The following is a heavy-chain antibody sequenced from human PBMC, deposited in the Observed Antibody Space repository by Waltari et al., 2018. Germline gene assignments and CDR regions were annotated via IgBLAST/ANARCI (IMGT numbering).Heavy chain of an antibody. CDR1: GFSFSTHS. Sequence: EGQLVESGGGLVQPGGSLRLSCVASGFSFSTHSMNWVRQAPGKGLEWVSYVSRNSDTIYYTDSVKGRFTISRDNAKNSLDLQMNFLRAEDTAVYYCARALPRREGRFLDFLHPHDGFDVWGQGTVVSVSS. CDR2: VSRNSDTI. J-gene: IGHJ3*01. V-gene: IGHV3-48*04. D-gene: IGHD3-3*01. CDR3: ARALPRREGRFLDFLHPHDGFDV.